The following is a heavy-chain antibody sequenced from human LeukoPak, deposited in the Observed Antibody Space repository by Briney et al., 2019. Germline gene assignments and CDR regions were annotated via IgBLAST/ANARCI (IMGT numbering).Heavy chain of an antibody. CDR3: ATKQSPITPFDP. D-gene: IGHD5/OR15-5a*01. CDR2: FDPEDGET. CDR1: GYTLTELS. Sequence: ASVKVSCKVSGYTLTELSMHWVRQAPGKGLEWMGGFDPEDGETIYAQKFQGRVTMTEDTSTDTAYMELSSLKSEDTAVYYCATKQSPITPFDPWGQGTLVTVSS. V-gene: IGHV1-24*01. J-gene: IGHJ5*02.